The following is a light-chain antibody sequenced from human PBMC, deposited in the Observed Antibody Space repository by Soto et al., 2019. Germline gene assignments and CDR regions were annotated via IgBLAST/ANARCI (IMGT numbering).Light chain of an antibody. Sequence: DIQMTQSPSSLSASVGNRVTITCQASQDIATYLNWYQQKPGKAPNLLIYKASSLESGVPSRFSGSGSGTEFTLTISSLQPDDFATYYCQQYNSYSRTFGQGTKVDIK. CDR2: KAS. CDR3: QQYNSYSRT. J-gene: IGKJ1*01. V-gene: IGKV1-5*03. CDR1: QDIATY.